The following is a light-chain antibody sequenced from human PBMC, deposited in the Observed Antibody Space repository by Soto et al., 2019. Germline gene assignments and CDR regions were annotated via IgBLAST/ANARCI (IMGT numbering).Light chain of an antibody. CDR1: QSVSSY. J-gene: IGKJ1*01. CDR2: DAS. CDR3: QHYNTWPWT. V-gene: IGKV3-11*01. Sequence: EIVLTQSPATLSLSPGERATLSCRASQSVSSYLAWYQQKPGQAPRLLIYDASNRATGIPARFSGSGSGTDFTLTISSLEPEDFAVYYCQHYNTWPWTFGQGTKVDIK.